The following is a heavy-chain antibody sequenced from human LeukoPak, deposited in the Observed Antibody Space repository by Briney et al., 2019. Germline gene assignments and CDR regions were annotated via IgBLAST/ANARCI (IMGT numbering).Heavy chain of an antibody. CDR1: GGTFSSYA. CDR3: ARERGGSGYCDI. CDR2: IIPIFGTA. D-gene: IGHD3-22*01. V-gene: IGHV1-69*05. J-gene: IGHJ3*02. Sequence: SVKVSCKASGGTFSSYATSWVRQAPGQGLEWMGRIIPIFGTANYAQKFQGRVTITTDESTSTAYMELSSLRSEDTAVYYCARERGGSGYCDIWGQGTMVTVSS.